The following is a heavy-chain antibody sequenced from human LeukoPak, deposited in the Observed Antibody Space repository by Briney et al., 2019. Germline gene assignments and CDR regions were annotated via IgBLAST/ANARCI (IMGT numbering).Heavy chain of an antibody. Sequence: ASVKVSCKASGYTFTSYGISWVRQAPGQGLEWMGWISAYNGNTNYAQKLQGRVTMTTDTSTSTAYMELRSLRSDDTAVYYCAREGSSGGSCYWANFDYWGQGTLVTVSS. V-gene: IGHV1-18*04. CDR3: AREGSSGGSCYWANFDY. CDR1: GYTFTSYG. D-gene: IGHD2-15*01. CDR2: ISAYNGNT. J-gene: IGHJ4*02.